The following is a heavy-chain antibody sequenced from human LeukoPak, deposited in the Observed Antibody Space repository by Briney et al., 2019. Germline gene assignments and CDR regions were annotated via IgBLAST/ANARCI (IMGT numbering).Heavy chain of an antibody. V-gene: IGHV5-51*01. CDR2: IYPSDSDT. CDR1: GYSFTDYW. D-gene: IGHD1-26*01. Sequence: GESLKISCKASGYSFTDYWIGWVRQMPGKGLEWMGIIYPSDSDTRYSPSFQGQVTMSADKSISTAYLQWSSLKASDTAMYYCAIRYSGSYNDYWGQGTLVTVSS. CDR3: AIRYSGSYNDY. J-gene: IGHJ4*02.